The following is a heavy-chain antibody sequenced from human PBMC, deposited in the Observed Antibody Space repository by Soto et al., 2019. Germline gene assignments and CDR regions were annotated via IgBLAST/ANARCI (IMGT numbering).Heavy chain of an antibody. D-gene: IGHD6-13*01. J-gene: IGHJ6*02. CDR3: ARAAVLTFTRFYDVDV. V-gene: IGHV1-69*18. CDR1: GGTFNSYS. CDR2: IIPMFGTT. Sequence: QVQLVQSGAEVKTPGSSVEVSCEASGGTFNSYSINWVRQAPGQGLEWMGRIIPMFGTTDYAQRFQGRVTFTADESTNTASMEVTNLTSEDTAVYYCARAAVLTFTRFYDVDVWGQGTTVTVSS.